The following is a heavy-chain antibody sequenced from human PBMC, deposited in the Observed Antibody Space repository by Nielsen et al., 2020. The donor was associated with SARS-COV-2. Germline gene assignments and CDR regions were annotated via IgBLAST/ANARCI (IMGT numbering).Heavy chain of an antibody. CDR2: ISWNSGSI. CDR1: GFTFDDYA. Sequence: GKSLKISCAASGFTFDDYAMHWVRQAPGKGLEWVSGISWNSGSIGYADSVKGRFTISRDNAKNSLYLQMNSLRAEDTALYYCAKISDGDYDNDYWGQGTLVTVSS. D-gene: IGHD4-17*01. V-gene: IGHV3-9*01. J-gene: IGHJ4*02. CDR3: AKISDGDYDNDY.